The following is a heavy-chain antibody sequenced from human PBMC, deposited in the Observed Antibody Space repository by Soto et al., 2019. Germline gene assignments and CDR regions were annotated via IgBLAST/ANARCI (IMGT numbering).Heavy chain of an antibody. J-gene: IGHJ4*02. CDR1: GFTCKNYN. CDR2: IGGRDTFT. D-gene: IGHD3-10*01. CDR3: VSDGSSLGMTR. Sequence: EVQLVESGGGLVKPGESLRLSCVASGFTCKNYNINWVRQAPGKGLAWVSSIGGRDTFTSYADSVTGRFTISRDNAKSSLFLQMNSLRVEDTAVYFCVSDGSSLGMTRWCQGTLVSGSS. V-gene: IGHV3-21*02.